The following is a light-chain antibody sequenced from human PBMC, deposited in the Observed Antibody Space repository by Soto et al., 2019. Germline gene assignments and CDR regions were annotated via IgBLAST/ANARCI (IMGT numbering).Light chain of an antibody. Sequence: PMTQSPSSLSASVGDRVTITCRASQSISSYLNWYQQKPGKAPKLLIYAASSLQSGVPSRFSGSGSGTEFTLTISSLQPDDFATYYCQQYNSSSQAFGQGTKVDIK. J-gene: IGKJ1*01. V-gene: IGKV1-5*01. CDR1: QSISSY. CDR2: AAS. CDR3: QQYNSSSQA.